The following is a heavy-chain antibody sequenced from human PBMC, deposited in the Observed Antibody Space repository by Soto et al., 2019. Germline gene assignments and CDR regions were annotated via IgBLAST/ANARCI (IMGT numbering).Heavy chain of an antibody. CDR2: ISDSGGTV. V-gene: IGHV3-48*03. D-gene: IGHD3-3*01. CDR3: ARDLLHYDFWSGYSAYFYYGMDV. Sequence: PGGSLRLSCAASGFTFSSYEMIWVRQAPGQGLEWVSYISDSGGTVYYADSVKGRFTVSRDNAQNSVYLQMNSLRTEDTAVYYCARDLLHYDFWSGYSAYFYYGMDVWGPGTTVTVSS. J-gene: IGHJ6*02. CDR1: GFTFSSYE.